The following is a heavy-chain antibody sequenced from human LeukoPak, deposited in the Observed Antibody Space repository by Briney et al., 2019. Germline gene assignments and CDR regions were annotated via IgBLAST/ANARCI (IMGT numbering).Heavy chain of an antibody. CDR1: GFTLNNYW. CDR2: IKKDGSEK. J-gene: IGHJ4*02. Sequence: GGSLRLSCAAAGFTLNNYWMSWVRQAPGKGLEWVANIKKDGSEKNFVDSVKGRFTISRDNAKNSLYLQMNSLRAEDTAVYYCARDAETYDWSGGYFDYWGQGTLVTVSS. CDR3: ARDAETYDWSGGYFDY. D-gene: IGHD3-22*01. V-gene: IGHV3-7*01.